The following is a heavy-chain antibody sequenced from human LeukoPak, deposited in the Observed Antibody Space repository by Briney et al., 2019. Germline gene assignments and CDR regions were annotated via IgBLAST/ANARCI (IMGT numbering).Heavy chain of an antibody. J-gene: IGHJ4*02. D-gene: IGHD4-23*01. CDR1: GGSISTYS. CDR2: IFYSGST. V-gene: IGHV4-59*08. CDR3: ARRIVVTRGFDY. Sequence: SETLSLTCTVSGGSISTYSWSWIRQPPGKGLEWIGYIFYSGSTNYNPSLKSRVTISVDTSKNQFSLRLSSVTAADTAVYYCARRIVVTRGFDYWGQGTLVTVSS.